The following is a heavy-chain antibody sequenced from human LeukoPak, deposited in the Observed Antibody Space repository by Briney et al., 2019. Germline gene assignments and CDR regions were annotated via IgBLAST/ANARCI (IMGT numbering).Heavy chain of an antibody. V-gene: IGHV3-21*01. J-gene: IGHJ4*02. Sequence: GGSLRLSCAASGFTFSSYNMNWVRQAPGKGLEWVSSISSSSTYTYYADSAKGRFTISRDNAKNSLYLQMNSLRAEDTAVYYCARAISMVRGVDYWGQGTLVTVSS. D-gene: IGHD3-10*01. CDR3: ARAISMVRGVDY. CDR1: GFTFSSYN. CDR2: ISSSSTYT.